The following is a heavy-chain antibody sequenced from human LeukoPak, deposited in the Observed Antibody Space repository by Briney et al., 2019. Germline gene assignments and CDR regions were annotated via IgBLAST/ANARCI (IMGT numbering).Heavy chain of an antibody. D-gene: IGHD3-10*01. J-gene: IGHJ4*02. Sequence: GGSLRLSCVASGFTFSNYGMHWVRQAPGKGLEWVAFIRYDGSIKYYADSVKGRFTNSRDNSKNTLYLQMNSLRAEDTALYYCAKPRGGWGYFDYWGQGTLVTVSS. CDR2: IRYDGSIK. V-gene: IGHV3-30*02. CDR3: AKPRGGWGYFDY. CDR1: GFTFSNYG.